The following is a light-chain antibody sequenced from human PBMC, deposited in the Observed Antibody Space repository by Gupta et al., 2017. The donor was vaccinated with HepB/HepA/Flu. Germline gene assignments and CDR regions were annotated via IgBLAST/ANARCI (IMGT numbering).Light chain of an antibody. Sequence: QSALTQPRSVSGSPGESVTISCTGTTSDVGAYNYVSWYQQHPGKAPKLIIFDVNKRPAGVPDRFCGFKSGNTASLTISGLQKVDVADYHCCSLAGGNTWVFGAGTKLTVL. J-gene: IGLJ3*02. V-gene: IGLV2-11*01. CDR1: TSDVGAYNY. CDR3: CSLAGGNTWV. CDR2: DVN.